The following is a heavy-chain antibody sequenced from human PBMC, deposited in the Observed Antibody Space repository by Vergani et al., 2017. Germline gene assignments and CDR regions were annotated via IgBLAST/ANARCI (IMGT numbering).Heavy chain of an antibody. CDR3: ARDSAAPA. CDR1: GFTFSSYS. V-gene: IGHV3-21*01. D-gene: IGHD6-6*01. Sequence: EVQLVESGGGLVKPGGSLRLSCAASGFTFSSYSMNWVRQAPGKGLEWVSSISSSSSYINYADSVKGRFTISSDNAKNSLYLQMNSLRAEDTAVYYCARDSAAPAWGQGTLVTVSS. CDR2: ISSSSSYI. J-gene: IGHJ5*02.